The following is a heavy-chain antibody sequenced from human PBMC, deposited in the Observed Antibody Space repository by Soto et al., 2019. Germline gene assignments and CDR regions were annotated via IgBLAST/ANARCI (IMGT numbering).Heavy chain of an antibody. CDR3: AKDRGNTLLWFGEFPFDY. V-gene: IGHV3-23*01. Sequence: XAXXFTFSSYAMSWVRQAPGKXXXXXXXISGSGGSTYYADSVKGRFTXXXXXXXXXXXXXXXXXXXXXXXVYYCAKDRGNTLLWFGEFPFDYWGQGTLVTVSS. J-gene: IGHJ4*02. D-gene: IGHD3-10*01. CDR1: XFTFSSYA. CDR2: ISGSGGST.